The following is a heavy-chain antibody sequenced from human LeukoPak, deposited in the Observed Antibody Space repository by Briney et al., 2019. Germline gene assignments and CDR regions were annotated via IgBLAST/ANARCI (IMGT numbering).Heavy chain of an antibody. D-gene: IGHD6-13*01. CDR1: GGAFSGYY. J-gene: IGHJ4*02. CDR3: ARLVEGIAAAGTDY. Sequence: PSETLSLTCAVYGGAFSGYYWSWIRQPPGKGLEWIGEINHSGSTNYNPSLKSRVTISVDTSKNQFSLKLSSVTAADTAVYYCARLVEGIAAAGTDYWGQGTLVTVSS. V-gene: IGHV4-34*01. CDR2: INHSGST.